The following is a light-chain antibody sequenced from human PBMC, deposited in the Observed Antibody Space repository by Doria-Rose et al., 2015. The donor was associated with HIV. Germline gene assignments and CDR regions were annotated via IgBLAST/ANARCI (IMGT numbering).Light chain of an antibody. Sequence: DIRMTQSPSSLSASVGDRVTITCQASQDISNYLNWYQQKPGRAPKLLIYDASNLETGVPSRFSGSGSGTDFTFTISSLQPEDVATYYCQQYDNLPLFTFGPGTKVEIK. CDR2: DAS. J-gene: IGKJ3*01. V-gene: IGKV1-33*01. CDR1: QDISNY. CDR3: QQYDNLPLFT.